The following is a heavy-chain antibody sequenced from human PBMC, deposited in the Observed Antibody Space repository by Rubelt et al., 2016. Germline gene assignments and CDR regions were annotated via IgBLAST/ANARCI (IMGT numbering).Heavy chain of an antibody. CDR1: GGSISSSNW. CDR3: ARHEDVEYAKRYYFDY. CDR2: ISQSGST. V-gene: IGHV4-4*02. J-gene: IGHJ4*02. Sequence: QLQLQESGPGLVKPSGTLSLTCAVSGGSISSSNWWSWVRQPPGKGLEWIGEISQSGSTNYNPSRRVRVPISVDTSKTQFSLKLSAVTAADTAGYYCARHEDVEYAKRYYFDYWGQGTLVTVSS. D-gene: IGHD2-2*01.